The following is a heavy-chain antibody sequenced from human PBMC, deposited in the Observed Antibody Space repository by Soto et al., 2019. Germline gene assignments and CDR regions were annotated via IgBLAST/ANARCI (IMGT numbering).Heavy chain of an antibody. CDR2: VDSSHRA. V-gene: IGHV3-23*01. Sequence: PGGSLRLSCQASGFTFSSYAMSWVRQAPGKGLEWVSLVDSSHRAFYADSVKGRFTISRDNSKNTLYLQMNSLRAEDTAVYYCAKDSVRSYYYDSSGPQNNWGQGTLVTVSS. D-gene: IGHD3-22*01. CDR3: AKDSVRSYYYDSSGPQNN. CDR1: GFTFSSYA. J-gene: IGHJ4*02.